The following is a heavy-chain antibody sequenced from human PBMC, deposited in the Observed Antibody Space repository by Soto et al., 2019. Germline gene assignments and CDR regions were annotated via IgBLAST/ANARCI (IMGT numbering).Heavy chain of an antibody. CDR1: GFTFSSYN. CDR2: ISLSSSTI. Sequence: EVQLVESGGGLVQPGGSLRLSCAASGFTFSSYNMNWVRQAPGKELEWISDISLSSSTIFYADSVKGRFTISRDNAKNSLYLQMNSLRAEDTAVYYCARDSRNYYYYMDVWGKGTTVTVSS. J-gene: IGHJ6*03. V-gene: IGHV3-48*01. CDR3: ARDSRNYYYYMDV.